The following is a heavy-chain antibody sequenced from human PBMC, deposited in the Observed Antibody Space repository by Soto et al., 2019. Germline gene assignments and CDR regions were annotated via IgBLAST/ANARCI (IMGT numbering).Heavy chain of an antibody. D-gene: IGHD2-15*01. CDR3: ARDDVLCDGGRCYGVPLDV. CDR1: GFTVSSKY. CDR2: IQSGGPT. Sequence: EVQLVESGGGLVQPGGSLRLSCAASGFTVSSKYMSWVRQAPGKGLEWVSLIQSGGPTYYADSVKGRFTISRDTSENTVHLQMDSLRAEDTAVYYCARDDVLCDGGRCYGVPLDVWGQGTPVTVSS. J-gene: IGHJ6*02. V-gene: IGHV3-66*01.